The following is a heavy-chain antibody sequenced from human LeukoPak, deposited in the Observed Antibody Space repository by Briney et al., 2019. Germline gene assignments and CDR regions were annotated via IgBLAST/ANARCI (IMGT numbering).Heavy chain of an antibody. CDR3: ARAPRDSSSSNYMRRFDY. CDR2: IWNSGST. J-gene: IGHJ4*02. CDR1: GYSISSDNY. D-gene: IGHD3-22*01. Sequence: SETLTLTCAASGYSISSDNYWVCIRQPPGQGLEWTGGIWNSGSTYYNPSLKSRVTMSVDTSKNQFSLKLSSVTAADTAVYYCARAPRDSSSSNYMRRFDYWGQGTLVRFSS. V-gene: IGHV4-38-2*01.